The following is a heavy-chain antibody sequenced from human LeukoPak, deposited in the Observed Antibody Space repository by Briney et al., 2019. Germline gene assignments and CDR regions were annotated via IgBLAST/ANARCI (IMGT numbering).Heavy chain of an antibody. CDR2: IYGSGGS. D-gene: IGHD5-18*01. V-gene: IGHV4-4*07. CDR3: AREAGTYSSGFYYDQ. CDR1: GDSFSNYY. Sequence: SETLSLTCNVSGDSFSNYYWSWIRQPAGRGLEWIGRIYGSGGSNYNPSLKSRVGISVDKSKNRFSLNLTSVTAADTAVYYCAREAGTYSSGFYYDQWGQGTLVTVSS. J-gene: IGHJ4*02.